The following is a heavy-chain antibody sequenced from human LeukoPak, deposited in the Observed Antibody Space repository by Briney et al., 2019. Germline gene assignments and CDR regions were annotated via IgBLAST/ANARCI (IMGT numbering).Heavy chain of an antibody. CDR1: GYTFTSYD. Sequence: ASVKVSCKASGYTFTSYDINWVRQATGQGLEWMGWMKSNNGHTGYAQKFQGRVTMTRDTSISTAYMELSSLTFEDTAVYYCARGPPNWGMVGYWGQGTLVTVSS. CDR2: MKSNNGHT. J-gene: IGHJ4*02. D-gene: IGHD7-27*01. CDR3: ARGPPNWGMVGY. V-gene: IGHV1-8*01.